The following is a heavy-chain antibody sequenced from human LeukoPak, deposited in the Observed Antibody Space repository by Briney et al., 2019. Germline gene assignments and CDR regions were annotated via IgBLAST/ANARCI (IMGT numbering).Heavy chain of an antibody. V-gene: IGHV3-23*01. CDR3: AKDRVQLWSFFDY. Sequence: GGSLRLSCAASGFTFSSYAMGWVRQAPGKGLEWVSAISDSGGSTYYADSVKGWFTISRDNSKNTLYLQMNSLRAEDTAVYYCAKDRVQLWSFFDYWGQGTLVTVSS. D-gene: IGHD5-18*01. J-gene: IGHJ4*02. CDR2: ISDSGGST. CDR1: GFTFSSYA.